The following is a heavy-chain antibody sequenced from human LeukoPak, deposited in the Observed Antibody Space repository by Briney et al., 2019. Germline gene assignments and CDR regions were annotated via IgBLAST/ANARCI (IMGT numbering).Heavy chain of an antibody. V-gene: IGHV3-74*01. CDR3: AKEGQQLATDY. CDR1: GFTFSSYW. Sequence: AGGSLRLSCAASGFTFSSYWMHWVRQAPGKGLVWVSRINSDGSSTSYADSVKGRFTISRDNAKNTLYLQMNSLRAEDTAVYYCAKEGQQLATDYWGQGTLVTVSS. CDR2: INSDGSST. D-gene: IGHD6-13*01. J-gene: IGHJ4*02.